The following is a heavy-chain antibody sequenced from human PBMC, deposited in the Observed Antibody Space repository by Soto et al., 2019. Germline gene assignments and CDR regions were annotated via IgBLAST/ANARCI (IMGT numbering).Heavy chain of an antibody. V-gene: IGHV4-4*07. J-gene: IGHJ5*02. CDR1: GASISGFY. CDR3: VRDGTKTLRDWFDH. CDR2: IYATGTT. D-gene: IGHD1-1*01. Sequence: NPXETLSLTCAVAGASISGFYWSWIRKSAGKGLEWIGRIYATGTTDYNPSLKSRVMMSVDTSKKQFSLKLRSVTAADTAVYYCVRDGTKTLRDWFDHWGHGISVTVSS.